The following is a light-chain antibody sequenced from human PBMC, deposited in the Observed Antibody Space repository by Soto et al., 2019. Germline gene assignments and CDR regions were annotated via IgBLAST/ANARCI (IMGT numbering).Light chain of an antibody. CDR1: QSLSSSY. J-gene: IGKJ5*01. CDR2: GAS. V-gene: IGKV3-15*01. CDR3: QQYNTWPPIT. Sequence: EVVMKQSPATLSVSPGERATLSCRAIQSLSSSYLAWYQQKPGQAPRLLIYGASTRATGIPARFSGSGSGTEFTLTISSLQSEDFAVYYCQQYNTWPPITFGHGTRLEVK.